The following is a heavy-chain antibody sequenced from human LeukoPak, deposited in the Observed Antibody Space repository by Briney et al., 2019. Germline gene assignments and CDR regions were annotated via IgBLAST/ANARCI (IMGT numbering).Heavy chain of an antibody. Sequence: PGGSLRLSCAASGFTFSSYGMSWVRQAPGKVLEWVSGISGSGVGTFYADSVRGRFTISRDNSQNTLYLQMSSLRAEDTAVYYCAKDWEVFDYWGQGTLVTVSS. D-gene: IGHD1-26*01. CDR1: GFTFSSYG. CDR3: AKDWEVFDY. CDR2: ISGSGVGT. J-gene: IGHJ4*02. V-gene: IGHV3-23*01.